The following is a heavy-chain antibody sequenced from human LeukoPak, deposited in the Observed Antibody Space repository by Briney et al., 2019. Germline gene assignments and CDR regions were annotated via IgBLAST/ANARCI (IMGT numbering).Heavy chain of an antibody. CDR3: TRPRTGTTDY. Sequence: KPGGPLRLSCAASGFTFSSYSMNWVRQAPGKGLEWVSYISSSGSSIYYADSVKGRFTMSRDNAKNSLYLQMNSLSAEDTAVYYCTRPRTGTTDYWGQGTLATVSS. CDR1: GFTFSSYS. V-gene: IGHV3-21*01. J-gene: IGHJ4*02. D-gene: IGHD1-7*01. CDR2: ISSSGSSI.